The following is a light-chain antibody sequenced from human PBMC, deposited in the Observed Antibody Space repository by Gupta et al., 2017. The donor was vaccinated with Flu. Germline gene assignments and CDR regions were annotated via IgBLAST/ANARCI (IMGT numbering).Light chain of an antibody. V-gene: IGLV1-40*01. CDR3: QSYDNSLSGVI. CDR1: SSNIGAGYE. CDR2: NQN. J-gene: IGLJ2*01. Sequence: VTSSCTGSSSNIGAGYELHWYQQLPGAAPKLVIFNQNNRPSGVPDRFSASTSGTSASLAITGLQAEDEADYFCQSYDNSLSGVIFGGGTKLTVL.